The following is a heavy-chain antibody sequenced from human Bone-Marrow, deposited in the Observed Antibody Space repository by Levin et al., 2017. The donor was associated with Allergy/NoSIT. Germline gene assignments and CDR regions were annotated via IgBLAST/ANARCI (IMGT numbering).Heavy chain of an antibody. V-gene: IGHV3-33*01. Sequence: GGSLRLSCAASGFPFCGYGMHWVRQAPGKGLQWVAAIWFNGTDKNYADSVKGRFTISRDNSKDTLFLEMDSLRVEDTAVYFCARDRGYGIDYWGQGTLVTVSS. D-gene: IGHD2-15*01. CDR2: IWFNGTDK. CDR1: GFPFCGYG. J-gene: IGHJ4*02. CDR3: ARDRGYGIDY.